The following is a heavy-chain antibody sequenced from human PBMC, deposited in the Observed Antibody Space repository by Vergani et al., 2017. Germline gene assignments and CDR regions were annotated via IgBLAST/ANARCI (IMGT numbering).Heavy chain of an antibody. CDR3: SRQGSYGDVDVFYAMDV. CDR2: IRSQPNSHAT. Sequence: DVQLVESGGDLVQPGGSLRLSCAASGFTFSSYSMNWVRQAPGKGLEWIGRIRSQPNSHATAYGVSMKGKFSISRDDSKRAAFLQMNSLSPEDTAIYYCSRQGSYGDVDVFYAMDVWGQKPRSPSLQ. CDR1: GFTFSSYS. J-gene: IGHJ6*01. D-gene: IGHD4-17*01. V-gene: IGHV3-73*01.